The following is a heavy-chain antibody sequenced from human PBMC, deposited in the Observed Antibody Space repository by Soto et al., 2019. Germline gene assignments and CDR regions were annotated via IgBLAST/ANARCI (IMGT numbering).Heavy chain of an antibody. J-gene: IGHJ6*02. CDR2: ISGYNGNT. CDR1: GYTFTTYG. V-gene: IGHV1-18*03. D-gene: IGHD4-17*01. Sequence: QVHLVQSGAEVKKPGASLKVSCKASGYTFTTYGINWVRQAPGQGLEWMGWISGYNGNTKYAQKFQGRVTMTTDTSKNTAYMEVRSLRSDDMAVYYCARSGDLPYYYYGMDVWGQGTTVTVSS. CDR3: ARSGDLPYYYYGMDV.